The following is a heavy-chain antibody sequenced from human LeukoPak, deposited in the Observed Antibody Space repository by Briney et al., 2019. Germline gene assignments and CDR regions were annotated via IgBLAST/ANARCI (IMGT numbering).Heavy chain of an antibody. J-gene: IGHJ4*02. Sequence: GGSLRLSCAASGFTFSSYAMSWVRQAPGRGLEWVSFISASGDSTYYADSVKGRFTISRDNSKNTLHLQMNSLRAEDTAVYYCATRNYFEYWGQGTLVTVSS. CDR2: ISASGDST. CDR3: ATRNYFEY. CDR1: GFTFSSYA. V-gene: IGHV3-23*01.